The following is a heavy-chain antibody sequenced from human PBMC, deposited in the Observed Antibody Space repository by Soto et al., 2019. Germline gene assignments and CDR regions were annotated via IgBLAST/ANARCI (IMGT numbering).Heavy chain of an antibody. CDR1: GFTFSTYT. J-gene: IGHJ4*02. D-gene: IGHD3-16*01. CDR2: MTGSSGTI. Sequence: EVQLVESGGGLVQPGGSVRLSCAASGFTFSTYTMNWVRQAPGKGLEWVSYMTGSSGTIFYADSVKGRFTVSRDNARNSLYLQMSSLRDEDTAVYYCATAFSLGGWGQGTLVTVSS. V-gene: IGHV3-48*02. CDR3: ATAFSLGG.